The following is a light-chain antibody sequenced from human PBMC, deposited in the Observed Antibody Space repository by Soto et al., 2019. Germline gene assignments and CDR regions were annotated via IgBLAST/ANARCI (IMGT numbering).Light chain of an antibody. V-gene: IGLV2-14*01. J-gene: IGLJ6*01. CDR3: TSYTPTGALV. Sequence: QSALTQPASVSGSPGQSITISCSGTSNDVGGYDYVSWYQQHPGKAPKLVIYEVSNRPSWVSNRFSGSKSGNTASLTISGLQPEDEADYYCTSYTPTGALVFGSGTKLTVL. CDR2: EVS. CDR1: SNDVGGYDY.